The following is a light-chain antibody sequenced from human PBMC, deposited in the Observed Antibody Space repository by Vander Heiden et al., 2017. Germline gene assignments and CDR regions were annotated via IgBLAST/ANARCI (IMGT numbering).Light chain of an antibody. CDR1: KLGDKF. CDR2: QSS. Sequence: SYELTQPPSVSVSPGQTASITCSGDKLGDKFGCWEPQKPGPVPVLVIYQSSKRAAGAPGGFSCFQSWNTATPTLRGTQAMDEAYYYLQAGDSSTAVFGGGTKLTVL. J-gene: IGLJ2*01. CDR3: QAGDSSTAV. V-gene: IGLV3-1*01.